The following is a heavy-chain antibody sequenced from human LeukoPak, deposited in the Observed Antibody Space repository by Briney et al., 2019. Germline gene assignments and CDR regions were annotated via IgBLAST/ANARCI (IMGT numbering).Heavy chain of an antibody. Sequence: GGSLRLSXAASGFTFSSYGMHWVSQAPGKGLEWVAFIRYDGSNKYYADSVKGRFTISRDNSKNTLYLQMNSLRAEDTAVYYCAKDSPPLAMATIEATRFDYWGQGTLVTVSS. V-gene: IGHV3-30*02. CDR3: AKDSPPLAMATIEATRFDY. J-gene: IGHJ4*02. CDR1: GFTFSSYG. D-gene: IGHD5-24*01. CDR2: IRYDGSNK.